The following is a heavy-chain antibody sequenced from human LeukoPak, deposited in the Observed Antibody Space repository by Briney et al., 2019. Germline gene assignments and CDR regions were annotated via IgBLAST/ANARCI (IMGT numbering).Heavy chain of an antibody. Sequence: GGSLRLSCAASGFTFSSYSMNWVRQAPGKGLEWVSSISSSSSYIYYADSVKGRFTISRDNAKNSLYLQMNSLRAEDTAVYYCARARGGYAFDIWGQGTMVTVSS. CDR2: ISSSSSYI. V-gene: IGHV3-21*01. J-gene: IGHJ3*02. CDR1: GFTFSSYS. CDR3: ARARGGYAFDI. D-gene: IGHD3-16*01.